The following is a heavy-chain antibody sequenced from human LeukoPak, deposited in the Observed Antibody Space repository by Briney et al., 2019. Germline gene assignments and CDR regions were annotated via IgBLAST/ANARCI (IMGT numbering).Heavy chain of an antibody. Sequence: PSETLSLTCTVSGGSISSSSYYWGWIRQPPGKGREWIGSIYYSGSTYYNPSLKSRVTISVDTSKNQFSLKLSSMTAADTAVYYCARAKHQAYYYDSSGYYQYYFDYWGQGTLVTVSS. CDR2: IYYSGST. V-gene: IGHV4-39*07. CDR1: GGSISSSSYY. D-gene: IGHD3-22*01. J-gene: IGHJ4*02. CDR3: ARAKHQAYYYDSSGYYQYYFDY.